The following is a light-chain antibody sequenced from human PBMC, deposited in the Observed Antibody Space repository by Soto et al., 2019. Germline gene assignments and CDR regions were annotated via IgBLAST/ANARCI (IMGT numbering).Light chain of an antibody. CDR3: SSYTSSSTQV. CDR1: SSDVGGYNF. V-gene: IGLV2-14*01. Sequence: QSVLTQPASVSGSPGQSITISCTGTSSDVGGYNFVSWYQQYPGKAPKLVIYDVSDRPSGVSNRFSGSKSANTASLTISGLQAEDEADYYCSSYTSSSTQVFGTGTKVTVL. J-gene: IGLJ1*01. CDR2: DVS.